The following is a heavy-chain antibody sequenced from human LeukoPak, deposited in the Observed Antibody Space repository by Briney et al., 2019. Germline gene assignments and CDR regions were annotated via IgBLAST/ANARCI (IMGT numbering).Heavy chain of an antibody. Sequence: GGSLRLSCAASGFTFSSYWMSWVRQAPGKGLEWVSYISSSGSTIYYADSVKGRFTISRDNAKNSLYLQMNSLRAEDTAVYYCARDFVEDIVGATWVANWGQGTLVTVSS. CDR2: ISSSGSTI. CDR1: GFTFSSYW. CDR3: ARDFVEDIVGATWVAN. J-gene: IGHJ4*02. D-gene: IGHD1-26*01. V-gene: IGHV3-48*04.